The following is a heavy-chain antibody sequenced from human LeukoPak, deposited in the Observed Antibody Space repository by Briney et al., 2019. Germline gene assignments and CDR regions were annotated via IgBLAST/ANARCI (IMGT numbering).Heavy chain of an antibody. D-gene: IGHD3-10*01. J-gene: IGHJ4*02. V-gene: IGHV4-59*01. CDR3: ATGAFYGSGSYYNDY. Sequence: SETLSLTCTVSGGSISSYYWSWIRQPPGKALEWLGYIYYSGSTNYHPFLKSRVTISVDTSKNQFSLKLSSVTAADTAVYYCATGAFYGSGSYYNDYWGQGTLVTVSS. CDR2: IYYSGST. CDR1: GGSISSYY.